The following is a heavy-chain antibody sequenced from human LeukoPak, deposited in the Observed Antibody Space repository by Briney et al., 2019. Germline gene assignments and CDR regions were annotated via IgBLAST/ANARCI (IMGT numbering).Heavy chain of an antibody. J-gene: IGHJ4*02. D-gene: IGHD3-10*01. Sequence: PSETLSLXCAVYGGSSSGYYWSWIRQPPGKGLEWIGEINHSGSTNYNPSLKSRVTISVDTSKNQFSLKLSSVTAADTAVYYCARARITMVRGVTDDYWGQGTLVTVSS. CDR3: ARARITMVRGVTDDY. V-gene: IGHV4-34*01. CDR2: INHSGST. CDR1: GGSSSGYY.